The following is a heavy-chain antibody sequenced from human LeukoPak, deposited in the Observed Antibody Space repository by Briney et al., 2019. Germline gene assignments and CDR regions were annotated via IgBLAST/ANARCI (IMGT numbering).Heavy chain of an antibody. Sequence: PSETLSLTCTVSGGSISSYYWSWIRQPPGKGLEWIGYIYYLGSTNYNPSLKSRVTISVDTSKNQFSLILNSMTAADTAVYFCASELKSTSGAFDIWGHGTVVTVSS. V-gene: IGHV4-59*01. J-gene: IGHJ3*02. CDR1: GGSISSYY. D-gene: IGHD2-2*01. CDR2: IYYLGST. CDR3: ASELKSTSGAFDI.